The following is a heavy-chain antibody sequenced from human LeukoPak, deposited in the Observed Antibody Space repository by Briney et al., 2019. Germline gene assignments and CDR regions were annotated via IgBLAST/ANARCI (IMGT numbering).Heavy chain of an antibody. D-gene: IGHD3-22*01. CDR1: GGSISSSSYY. Sequence: SETLSLTCTVSGGSISSSSYYWGWIRQPPGKGLEWIGSIYYSGSTYYNPSLKSRVTISVDTSKNQFSLKLSSVTAADTAVYYCARAPSDDSSGYLFPPTAFDIWGQGTMVTVSS. J-gene: IGHJ3*02. CDR3: ARAPSDDSSGYLFPPTAFDI. V-gene: IGHV4-39*07. CDR2: IYYSGST.